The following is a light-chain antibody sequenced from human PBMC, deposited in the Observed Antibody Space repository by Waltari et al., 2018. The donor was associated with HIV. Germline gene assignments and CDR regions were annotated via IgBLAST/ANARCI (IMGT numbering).Light chain of an antibody. CDR3: AAWDDTLTVV. CDR2: RNN. Sequence: QYVLTQPPSASGTPGQSVTISCSGTSSHIGTNYVSWYQQFPGTAPKLLIYRNNKRPAGVPDRFSGSKSGTSASLAISGLRSDDEADYYCAAWDDTLTVVFGGGTKLTVL. J-gene: IGLJ2*01. CDR1: SSHIGTNY. V-gene: IGLV1-47*01.